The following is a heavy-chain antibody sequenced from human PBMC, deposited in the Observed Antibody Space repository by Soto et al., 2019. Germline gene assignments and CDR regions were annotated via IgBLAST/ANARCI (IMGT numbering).Heavy chain of an antibody. CDR3: ATYLRSSGWYLPRDY. J-gene: IGHJ1*01. D-gene: IGHD6-19*01. CDR1: GYTLTELS. CDR2: FDPEDGET. V-gene: IGHV1-24*01. Sequence: GASVKVSCKVSGYTLTELSMHWVRQAPGKGLEWMGGFDPEDGETIYAQKFQGRVTMTEDTSTDTAYMELSSLRSEDTAVYYCATYLRSSGWYLPRDYCGQGSLVIGSS.